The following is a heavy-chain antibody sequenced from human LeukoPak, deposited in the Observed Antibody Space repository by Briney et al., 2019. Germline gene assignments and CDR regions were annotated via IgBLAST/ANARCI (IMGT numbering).Heavy chain of an antibody. J-gene: IGHJ4*02. CDR2: MNPNSGNT. Sequence: GASVKVSRKASGYTFTGYYMHWVRQAPGQGLEWMGWMNPNSGNTGYAQRFQGRVTMTRNTSINTAYMELSSLRSEDTALYYCARESGFYASGSRYWGQGTLVTVSS. CDR1: GYTFTGYY. CDR3: ARESGFYASGSRY. V-gene: IGHV1-8*02. D-gene: IGHD3-10*01.